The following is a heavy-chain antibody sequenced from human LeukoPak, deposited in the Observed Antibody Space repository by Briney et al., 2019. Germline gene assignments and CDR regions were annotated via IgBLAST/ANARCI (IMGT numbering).Heavy chain of an antibody. J-gene: IGHJ5*02. V-gene: IGHV2-5*01. Sequence: SGPTLVNPAQTLTLTCTFSGFSLSTSGVGVGWIRQPPGKALEWLALIYWNDDKRYSPSLKSRLTITKDTSKNQVVLTMTNMDPVDTATYYCAHAIAVAGTGWFDPWGQGTLVTVSS. CDR3: AHAIAVAGTGWFDP. D-gene: IGHD6-19*01. CDR2: IYWNDDK. CDR1: GFSLSTSGVG.